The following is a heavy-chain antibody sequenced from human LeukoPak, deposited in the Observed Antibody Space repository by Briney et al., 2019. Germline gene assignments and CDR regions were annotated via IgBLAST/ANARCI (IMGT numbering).Heavy chain of an antibody. Sequence: GSLRLSCVASGLTGSSNYMNWVRQAPGNRLEWVSYISSSSSSIYYAESVKGRFTISRDNAKNSLYLQMNSLRAEDTAVYYCAREGSSSSWGRGTLVTVS. J-gene: IGHJ5*02. CDR3: AREGSSSS. V-gene: IGHV3-48*01. CDR1: GLTGSSNY. CDR2: ISSSSSSI. D-gene: IGHD6-6*01.